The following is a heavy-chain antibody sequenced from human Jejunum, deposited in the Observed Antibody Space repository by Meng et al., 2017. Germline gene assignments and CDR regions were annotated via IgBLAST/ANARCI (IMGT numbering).Heavy chain of an antibody. Sequence: QVQLVDSGGDLVKPGGSLRLSWVSSGFRFSDDHMAWIRQAPGKGLEWISYISVGGSIIYYADSVKGRFTISRDDAKNSVYLQMNSLRAEDTAVYYCARDGRHRRFDSWGQGTLVTVSS. CDR1: GFRFSDDH. CDR3: ARDGRHRRFDS. CDR2: ISVGGSII. V-gene: IGHV3-11*01. D-gene: IGHD1-26*01. J-gene: IGHJ5*01.